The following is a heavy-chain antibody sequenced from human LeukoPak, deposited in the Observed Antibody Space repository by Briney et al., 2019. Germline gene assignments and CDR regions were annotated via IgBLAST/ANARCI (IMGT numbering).Heavy chain of an antibody. D-gene: IGHD3-10*01. Sequence: GGSLRLSCAASGFPFNTYGLHWVRQAPGKGLEWVAVIWSDGNDKLYADSVKGRFTISRDNSKNTLSLQMNSLRVEDTAVYYCARDPMAVRGYHGMDVWGKGTTVAVSS. CDR2: IWSDGNDK. J-gene: IGHJ6*04. V-gene: IGHV3-33*01. CDR1: GFPFNTYG. CDR3: ARDPMAVRGYHGMDV.